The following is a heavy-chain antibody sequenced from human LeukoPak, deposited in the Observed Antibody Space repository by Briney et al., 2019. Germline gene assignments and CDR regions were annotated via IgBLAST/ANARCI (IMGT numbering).Heavy chain of an antibody. CDR2: ISSSSSYI. Sequence: GGSLRLSCAASGFTFSSSSMNWVRHAPGKGLEWGSSISSSSSYIYYADSVKGRFTISRDNAKNTLYLQMNSLRAEDTAVYYCARYVRDYGDYDPFFDYWGQGTLVTVSS. J-gene: IGHJ4*02. CDR3: ARYVRDYGDYDPFFDY. CDR1: GFTFSSSS. V-gene: IGHV3-21*01. D-gene: IGHD4-17*01.